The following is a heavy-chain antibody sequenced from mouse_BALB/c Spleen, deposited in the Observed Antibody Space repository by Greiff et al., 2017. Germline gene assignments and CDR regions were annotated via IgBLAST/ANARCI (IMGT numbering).Heavy chain of an antibody. Sequence: EVHLVESGGGLVKPGGSLKLSCAASGFTFSSYAMSWVRQSPEKRLEWVAEISSGGSYTYYPDTVTGRFTISRDNAKNTLYLEMSSLRSEDTAMYYCAMGYGNYWGQGTLVTVSA. J-gene: IGHJ3*01. CDR2: ISSGGSYT. CDR1: GFTFSSYA. V-gene: IGHV5-9-4*01. CDR3: AMGYGNY. D-gene: IGHD2-1*01.